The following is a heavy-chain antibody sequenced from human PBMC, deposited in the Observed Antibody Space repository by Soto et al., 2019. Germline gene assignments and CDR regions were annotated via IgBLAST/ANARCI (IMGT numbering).Heavy chain of an antibody. Sequence: SETLSLTCAVYGVSFSGYYWIWIRQPPGKGLEWIGEINHSGSTNYNPSLKSRVTISVDTSKNQFSLKLSSVTAADTAVYYCARAWGIYDYIWGSYRSYYFDYWGQGTLVTVSS. J-gene: IGHJ4*02. CDR2: INHSGST. D-gene: IGHD3-16*02. V-gene: IGHV4-34*01. CDR3: ARAWGIYDYIWGSYRSYYFDY. CDR1: GVSFSGYY.